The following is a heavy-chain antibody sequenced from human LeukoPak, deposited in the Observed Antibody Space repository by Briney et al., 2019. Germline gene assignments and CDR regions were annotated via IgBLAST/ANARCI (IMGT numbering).Heavy chain of an antibody. D-gene: IGHD2-15*01. Sequence: GGSLRLSCAASGITFSKYGMSWVRQAPGKGLEWVATVLGSGVPTYYADSVQGRFTISRDNSKNTLYLQMNSLRAEDTAVYYCAKDPATDLYYFDYWGQGTLVTVSS. V-gene: IGHV3-23*01. CDR2: VLGSGVPT. CDR3: AKDPATDLYYFDY. CDR1: GITFSKYG. J-gene: IGHJ4*02.